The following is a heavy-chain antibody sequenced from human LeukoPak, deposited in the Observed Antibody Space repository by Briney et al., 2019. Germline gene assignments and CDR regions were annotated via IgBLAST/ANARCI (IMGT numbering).Heavy chain of an antibody. CDR3: ARHPDY. Sequence: GGSLRLSCAASGFTFDDYGMSWVRQAPGKGLEWVSAFSGHTHSAYYADSVTGRFTISRDNSKNMLYLQMNSLRDEDTAVYYCARHPDYWGQGTLVTVSS. V-gene: IGHV3-23*01. CDR1: GFTFDDYG. CDR2: FSGHTHSA. J-gene: IGHJ4*02.